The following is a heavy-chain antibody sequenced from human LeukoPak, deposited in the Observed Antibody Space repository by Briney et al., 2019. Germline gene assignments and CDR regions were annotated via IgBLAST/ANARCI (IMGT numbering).Heavy chain of an antibody. CDR2: IRSDTGT. Sequence: GGSLRLSFAASGFTVSSNYMTWVRQAPGKGLQWVSMIRSDTGTDYADSVKGRFAISRDSSNNTLFLQMNSLRAEDTAVYYCARESNRRLHYYGIDVWGLGTTVTVSS. CDR3: ARESNRRLHYYGIDV. CDR1: GFTVSSNY. D-gene: IGHD2-15*01. J-gene: IGHJ6*02. V-gene: IGHV3-66*01.